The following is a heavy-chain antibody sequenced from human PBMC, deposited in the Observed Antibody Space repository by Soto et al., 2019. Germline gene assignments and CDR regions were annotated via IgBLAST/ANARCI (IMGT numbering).Heavy chain of an antibody. V-gene: IGHV3-30*18. CDR3: AKDLTSYCTNGFCHPTDGGQYHYGMDV. CDR1: GFTFSSFG. D-gene: IGHD2-8*01. J-gene: IGHJ6*02. Sequence: QVQLVESGGGVVQPGRSLRLSCVASGFTFSSFGMHWVRQAPGKGLEWLAVISFDGRDQYYADSVKGRFTISRDSSNNTVSLQMSSLRPEDTAVYYCAKDLTSYCTNGFCHPTDGGQYHYGMDVWGQGTTVTVSS. CDR2: ISFDGRDQ.